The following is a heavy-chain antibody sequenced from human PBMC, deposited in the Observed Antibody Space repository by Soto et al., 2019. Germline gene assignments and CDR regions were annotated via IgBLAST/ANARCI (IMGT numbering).Heavy chain of an antibody. V-gene: IGHV4-30-4*01. J-gene: IGHJ4*02. CDR3: ATESGSTYGYFDH. CDR1: GGSVTSDEDY. Sequence: SETLSLTCTVSGGSVTSDEDYWTWIRQSPGKGLEWIGYISNSGSTGYNPSLKTRLSMSVDRSKNQFTLRLTSVTAADTAVYFCATESGSTYGYFDHWGQGTQVTAPQ. CDR2: ISNSGST. D-gene: IGHD5-18*01.